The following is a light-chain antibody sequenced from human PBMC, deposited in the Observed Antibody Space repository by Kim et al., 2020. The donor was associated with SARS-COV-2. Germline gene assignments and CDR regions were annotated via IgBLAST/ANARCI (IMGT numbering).Light chain of an antibody. V-gene: IGLV3-27*01. Sequence: SYELTQPSSVSLSPGQTARITCSGDVLAKKYARWFQQKPGQAPVLVIYKDSERPSGIPERFSGSSSGTTVTLTISGAQVEDEADYYCYSAADNNLVFGGGTKLTVL. CDR2: KDS. CDR1: VLAKKY. CDR3: YSAADNNLV. J-gene: IGLJ3*02.